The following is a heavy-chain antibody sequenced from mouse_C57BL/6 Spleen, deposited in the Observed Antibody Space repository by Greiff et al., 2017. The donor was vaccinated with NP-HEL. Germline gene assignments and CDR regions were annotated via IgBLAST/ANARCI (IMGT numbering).Heavy chain of an antibody. CDR2: IYPGSGST. CDR1: GYTFTSYW. V-gene: IGHV1-55*01. Sequence: VQLQQPGAELVKPGASVKMSCKASGYTFTSYWITWVKQRPGQGLEWIGDIYPGSGSTNYNEKFKSKATLTVDKSSSTAYMQLSSLTSEDSAVYYCARGPRDYWGQGTSVTVSS. J-gene: IGHJ4*01. D-gene: IGHD3-3*01. CDR3: ARGPRDY.